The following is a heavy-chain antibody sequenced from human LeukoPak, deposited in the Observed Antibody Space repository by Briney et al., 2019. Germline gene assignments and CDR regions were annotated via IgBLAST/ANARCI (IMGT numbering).Heavy chain of an antibody. CDR2: IYHSGST. CDR3: ARFYDSSGYYFDY. CDR1: GGSISSGGYS. D-gene: IGHD3-22*01. V-gene: IGHV4-30-2*01. J-gene: IGHJ4*02. Sequence: SQTLSLTCAVSGGSISSGGYSWSWIRQPPGKGLEWIGYIYHSGSTYYNPSLKSRVTISVDRSKNQFPLKLSSVTAADTAVYYCARFYDSSGYYFDYWGQGTLVTVSS.